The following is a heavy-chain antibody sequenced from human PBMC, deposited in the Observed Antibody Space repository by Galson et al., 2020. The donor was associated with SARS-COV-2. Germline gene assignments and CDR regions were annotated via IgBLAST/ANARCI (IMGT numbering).Heavy chain of an antibody. D-gene: IGHD4-17*01. Sequence: SETLSLTCAVSGTSISSGSYCWNWLRQPPGKGLEWIRYTSHSGGTYYNPSLKSRVTISGDRSKNQFSLRLSSVTAADTAVYYCARLHYGEYAPEAFDIWGPGTRVTVAS. CDR1: GTSISSGSYC. V-gene: IGHV4-30-2*01. CDR2: TSHSGGT. J-gene: IGHJ3*02. CDR3: ARLHYGEYAPEAFDI.